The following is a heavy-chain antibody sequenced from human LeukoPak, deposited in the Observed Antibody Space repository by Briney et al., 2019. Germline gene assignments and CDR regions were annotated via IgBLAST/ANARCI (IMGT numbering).Heavy chain of an antibody. V-gene: IGHV3-23*01. CDR3: AKPMHYDILTGYYRASYYYGMDV. J-gene: IGHJ6*02. CDR1: GFSFSTYS. Sequence: GGSLRLSCAASGFSFSTYSMSWVRQAPGKGLEWVSSIRGSGADKYYADSVKGRFSISRDNSQDTLSLQMNSLRAKDTAVYYCAKPMHYDILTGYYRASYYYGMDVWGQGTTVTVSS. D-gene: IGHD3-9*01. CDR2: IRGSGADK.